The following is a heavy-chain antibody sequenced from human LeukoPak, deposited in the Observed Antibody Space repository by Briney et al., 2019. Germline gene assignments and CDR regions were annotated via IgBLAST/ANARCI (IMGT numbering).Heavy chain of an antibody. Sequence: PGGSLRLSCVASGFTFSNYGMNWVRQAPGKGLEWVAVISYDGSKKYYTDSVQGRFSISRDNSKSTVYLQMNSLRAEDTAVYYCARDYGDTSMKYNAFDIWGQGTMVTVSS. CDR3: ARDYGDTSMKYNAFDI. V-gene: IGHV3-30-3*01. J-gene: IGHJ3*02. CDR2: ISYDGSKK. D-gene: IGHD5-18*01. CDR1: GFTFSNYG.